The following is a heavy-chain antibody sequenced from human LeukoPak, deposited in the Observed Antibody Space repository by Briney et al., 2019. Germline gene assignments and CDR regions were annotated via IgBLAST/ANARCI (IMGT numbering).Heavy chain of an antibody. CDR3: ARGKSYYDILTGLYYFDY. CDR2: IKQDGSEK. Sequence: GGSLRLSCAASGFTFSSYGMHWVRQAPGKGLEWVANIKQDGSEKYYVDSVKGRFTISRDNAKNALHLQMNSLRVEDTAVYYCARGKSYYDILTGLYYFDYWGQGTLVTVSS. J-gene: IGHJ4*02. CDR1: GFTFSSYG. D-gene: IGHD3-9*01. V-gene: IGHV3-7*01.